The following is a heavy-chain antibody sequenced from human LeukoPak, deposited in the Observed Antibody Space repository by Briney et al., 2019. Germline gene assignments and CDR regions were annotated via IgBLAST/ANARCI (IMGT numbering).Heavy chain of an antibody. CDR1: GYTFTGYY. Sequence: ASVKVSCKASGYTFTGYYMHWVRQAPGQGLEWMGRINPNSGDTNYAQKFQGRVTMTRDTSISTAYMELSRLRSDDTAVYYCARDRSMVRGVIRKGPNWFDPWGQGTLVTVSS. CDR3: ARDRSMVRGVIRKGPNWFDP. CDR2: INPNSGDT. V-gene: IGHV1-2*06. J-gene: IGHJ5*02. D-gene: IGHD3-10*01.